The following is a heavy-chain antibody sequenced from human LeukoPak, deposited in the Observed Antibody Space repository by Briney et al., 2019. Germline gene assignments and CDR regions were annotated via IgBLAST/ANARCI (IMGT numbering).Heavy chain of an antibody. J-gene: IGHJ4*02. CDR1: GGSFSGYY. CDR2: INHSGST. Sequence: PSETLSLTCAVYGGSFSGYYWSWIRQPPGKGLEWIGEINHSGSTNYNPSLKSRVTISVDTSKRQFSLKLSSVTAADTAVYYCVTYYFDSSGPKKNYWGQGTLVTVSS. CDR3: VTYYFDSSGPKKNY. V-gene: IGHV4-34*01. D-gene: IGHD3-22*01.